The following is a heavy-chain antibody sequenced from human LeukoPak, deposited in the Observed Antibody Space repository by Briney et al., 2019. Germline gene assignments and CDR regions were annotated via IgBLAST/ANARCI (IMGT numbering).Heavy chain of an antibody. V-gene: IGHV4-34*01. Sequence: PSETLSLTCAVYGGSFSGYYWSWIRQPPGKGLEWIGEINHSGSTNYNPSLKSRVAISVDTSKNQFSLKLSSVTAAGTAVYYCARLTDYDFWSGYYNYYFDYWGQGTLVTVSS. CDR1: GGSFSGYY. D-gene: IGHD3-3*01. CDR2: INHSGST. CDR3: ARLTDYDFWSGYYNYYFDY. J-gene: IGHJ4*02.